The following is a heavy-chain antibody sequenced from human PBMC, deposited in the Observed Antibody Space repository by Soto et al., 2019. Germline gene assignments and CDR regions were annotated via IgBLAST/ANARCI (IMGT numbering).Heavy chain of an antibody. CDR3: TRYCSGGSCYHNDAFDI. CDR2: IKSKTDGGTT. J-gene: IGHJ3*02. Sequence: GGSLRLSCAASGFTFSNAWMSWVRQAPGKGLEWVGRIKSKTDGGTTDYAAPVKGRFTISRDDSKNTLYLQMNSLKTEDTAVYYCTRYCSGGSCYHNDAFDIWGQGTMVTVSS. D-gene: IGHD2-15*01. V-gene: IGHV3-15*01. CDR1: GFTFSNAW.